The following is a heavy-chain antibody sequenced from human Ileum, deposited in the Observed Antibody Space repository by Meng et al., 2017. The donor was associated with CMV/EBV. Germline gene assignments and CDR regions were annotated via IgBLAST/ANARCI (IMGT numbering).Heavy chain of an antibody. V-gene: IGHV3-53*01. D-gene: IGHD6-13*01. CDR3: AIVSGGSSWHYYYYYGMDV. Sequence: GEPLKISCAASGFTVSSNYMSWVRQAPGKGLEWVSVIYSGGSTYYADSVKGRFTISRDNSKNTLYLQMNSLRAEDTAVYYCAIVSGGSSWHYYYYYGMDVWGQGTTVTVSS. CDR2: IYSGGST. CDR1: GFTVSSNY. J-gene: IGHJ6*02.